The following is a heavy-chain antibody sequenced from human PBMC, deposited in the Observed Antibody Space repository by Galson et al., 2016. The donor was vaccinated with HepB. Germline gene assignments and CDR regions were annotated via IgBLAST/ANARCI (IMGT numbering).Heavy chain of an antibody. D-gene: IGHD4-23*01. CDR1: GYSFTSYW. CDR3: ARYFDYGSNRFFDP. Sequence: QSGTEVKKPGESLKISCKASGYSFTSYWIGWVRQMPGKGLEWMGIIYPGDSDPRYSPSFQGQVTFSADESISTAYLQWRSLKASDSAMYYCARYFDYGSNRFFDPWGQGTLVTVSS. V-gene: IGHV5-51*01. CDR2: IYPGDSDP. J-gene: IGHJ5*02.